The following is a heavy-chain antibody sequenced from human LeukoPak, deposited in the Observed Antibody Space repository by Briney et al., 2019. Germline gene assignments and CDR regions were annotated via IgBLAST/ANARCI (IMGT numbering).Heavy chain of an antibody. D-gene: IGHD3-3*02. V-gene: IGHV4-30-4*07. CDR1: GGSLSSAGFA. J-gene: IGHJ4*02. Sequence: KSSETLSLTCAVSGGSLSSAGFAWGWVRQPAGRRLEWIGHRYYSGTTDFNPSLKSRVAIFLDTSKNLFSLKLTSVTAADTAVYFCARLHLGTHGLFDSWGQGTLVTVSS. CDR2: RYYSGTT. CDR3: ARLHLGTHGLFDS.